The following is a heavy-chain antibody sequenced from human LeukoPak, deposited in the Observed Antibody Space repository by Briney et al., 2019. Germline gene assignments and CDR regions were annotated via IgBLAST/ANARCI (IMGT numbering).Heavy chain of an antibody. CDR2: IHYSGST. Sequence: SETLSLTCSVSGGSISPYYWSWIRQPPGKGLEWIAYIHYSGSTNYNPSLKSRVTISVDTSKNQFSLKLSSVTAADTAVYYCARGDTGNYYYFDYWGQGTLVTVSS. CDR1: GGSISPYY. V-gene: IGHV4-59*01. CDR3: ARGDTGNYYYFDY. D-gene: IGHD1-26*01. J-gene: IGHJ4*02.